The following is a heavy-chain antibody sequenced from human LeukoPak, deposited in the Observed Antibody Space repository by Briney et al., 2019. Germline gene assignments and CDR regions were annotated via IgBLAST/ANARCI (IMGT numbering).Heavy chain of an antibody. CDR1: GFYFHCYW. D-gene: IGHD3-16*01. CDR3: ATFWGVGGCAMDI. J-gene: IGHJ3*02. CDR2: IYPSDSAT. Sequence: GASLKTSCKGSGFYFHCYWIAWVRPMPGKRLERMGIIYPSDSATTYSPSLQGQATISADKSISTAYLQWSSLKASDTALYYCATFWGVGGCAMDIWGQGTMVTVSS. V-gene: IGHV5-51*01.